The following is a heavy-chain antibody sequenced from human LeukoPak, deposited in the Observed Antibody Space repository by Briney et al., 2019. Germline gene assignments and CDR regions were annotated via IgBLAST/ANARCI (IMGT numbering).Heavy chain of an antibody. J-gene: IGHJ4*02. Sequence: RAGGSLRLSCAASGLTFSSYGMHWVRQAPGKGLEWVAFIRYDGSNKYYADSVKGRFTISRDNSKNTLYLQMNSLRAEDTAVYYCAKGGRKIYSGYDYFDYWGQGTLVTVSS. CDR2: IRYDGSNK. D-gene: IGHD5-12*01. CDR1: GLTFSSYG. V-gene: IGHV3-30*02. CDR3: AKGGRKIYSGYDYFDY.